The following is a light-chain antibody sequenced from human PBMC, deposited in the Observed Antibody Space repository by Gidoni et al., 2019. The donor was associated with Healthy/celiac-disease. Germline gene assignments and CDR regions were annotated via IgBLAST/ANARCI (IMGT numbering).Light chain of an antibody. V-gene: IGKV1-39*01. CDR2: AAS. CDR1: QSISSY. CDR3: QQSNSTPHT. J-gene: IGKJ2*01. Sequence: IQMTQSPSSLSASVGDRATITCRASQSISSYLNWYQQKPGKAPKLLIYAASSMPSGIPSRFSGSGSGTDFTLTISSLQSEDFAVYYCQQSNSTPHTFGQGTKLEIK.